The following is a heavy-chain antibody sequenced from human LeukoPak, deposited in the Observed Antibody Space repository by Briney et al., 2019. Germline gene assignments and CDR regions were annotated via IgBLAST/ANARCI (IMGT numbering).Heavy chain of an antibody. D-gene: IGHD2-15*01. Sequence: PSETLSLTCAVYGGSFSGYYWSWIRQPPGKGLEWIGEINHNGSTNYNPSLKSRVTISVDTSKNQFSLKLSSVTAADTAVYYCARCPGYCSGGSCYHVGFDYWGQGTLVTVSS. J-gene: IGHJ4*02. CDR2: INHNGST. V-gene: IGHV4-34*01. CDR3: ARCPGYCSGGSCYHVGFDY. CDR1: GGSFSGYY.